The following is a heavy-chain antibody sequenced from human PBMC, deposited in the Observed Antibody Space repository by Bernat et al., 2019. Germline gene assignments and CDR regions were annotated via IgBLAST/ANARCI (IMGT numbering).Heavy chain of an antibody. CDR2: IYYSGST. Sequence: QLQLQESGPGLVKPSETLSLTCTVSGGSISSSSYYWGWIRQPPGKGLDWIGSIYYSGSTYSNPSLKSRVTISVDTSKNQFSLKLSSVTAADTAVYYCARHRYDFWSGWNWFDPWGQGTLVTVSS. CDR3: ARHRYDFWSGWNWFDP. V-gene: IGHV4-39*01. D-gene: IGHD3-3*01. CDR1: GGSISSSSYY. J-gene: IGHJ5*02.